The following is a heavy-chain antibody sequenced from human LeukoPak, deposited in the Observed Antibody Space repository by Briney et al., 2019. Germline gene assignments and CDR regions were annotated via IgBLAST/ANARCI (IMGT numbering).Heavy chain of an antibody. CDR3: ARGRPGLGPPVDF. V-gene: IGHV6-1*01. CDR1: GDTVSGNRVA. CDR2: SYYRSMWHH. D-gene: IGHD3-16*01. J-gene: IGHJ4*02. Sequence: SQTLSLTCAISGDTVSGNRVAWSWIRQSPSRGLEWLGRSYYRSMWHHDYAVSVKGRTTISVDTSKNQFSLHLNSVTPEDTAVYFRARGRPGLGPPVDFWGQGTLVP.